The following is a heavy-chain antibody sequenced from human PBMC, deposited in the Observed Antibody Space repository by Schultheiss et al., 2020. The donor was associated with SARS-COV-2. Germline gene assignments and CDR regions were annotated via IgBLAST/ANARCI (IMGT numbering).Heavy chain of an antibody. J-gene: IGHJ2*01. CDR3: ARRRYDRLQSRYFDL. D-gene: IGHD5-24*01. Sequence: GGSLRLSCAASGFTFSSYAMHWVRQAPGKGLEWVSSISSSSSYIYYADSVKGRFTISRDNAKNSLYLQMNSLRAEDTAVYYCARRRYDRLQSRYFDLWGRGTLVTVSS. CDR1: GFTFSSYA. CDR2: ISSSSSYI. V-gene: IGHV3-21*04.